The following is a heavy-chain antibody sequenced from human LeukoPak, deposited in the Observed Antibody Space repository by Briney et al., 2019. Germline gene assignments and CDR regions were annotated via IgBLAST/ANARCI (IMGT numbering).Heavy chain of an antibody. D-gene: IGHD3-22*01. Sequence: SETLSLTCTVSGYSISSGYYWGWIRQPPGKGLEWIGEINHSGSTNYNPSLKSRVTISLDTSKNQFSLKLSSVTAADTAVYYCARGSGYYGEDFEYWGQGTLVTVSS. CDR2: INHSGST. V-gene: IGHV4-38-2*02. CDR3: ARGSGYYGEDFEY. J-gene: IGHJ4*02. CDR1: GYSISSGYY.